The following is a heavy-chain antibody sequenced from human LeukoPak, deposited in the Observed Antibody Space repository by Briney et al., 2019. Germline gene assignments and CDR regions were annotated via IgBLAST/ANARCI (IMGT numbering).Heavy chain of an antibody. Sequence: GGSLRLSCAGSGFTVSNNYMTWVRQAPGKGLEGVSFINSGGNTYYADSVKGRFTISRDKLKNTLYLQMNSLRAEDTAVYYCATNSDWRFDYWGQGTLVTVSS. D-gene: IGHD6-19*01. CDR2: INSGGNT. CDR1: GFTVSNNY. V-gene: IGHV3-53*01. CDR3: ATNSDWRFDY. J-gene: IGHJ4*02.